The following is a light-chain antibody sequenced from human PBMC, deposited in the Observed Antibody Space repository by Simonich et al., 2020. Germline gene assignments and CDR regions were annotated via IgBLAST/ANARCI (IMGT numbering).Light chain of an antibody. V-gene: IGLV2-14*01. CDR1: SSDVGGYNY. CDR3: SSYTSSSTWV. J-gene: IGLJ3*02. CDR2: DVS. Sequence: QSALTQPASVSGSPGQSITISCTGTSSDVGGYNYVSWYQQHPGKAPKLMIYDVSKRPSGGSNRFFGSKSGNTASLTISGLQAEDEADYYCSSYTSSSTWVFGGGTKLTVL.